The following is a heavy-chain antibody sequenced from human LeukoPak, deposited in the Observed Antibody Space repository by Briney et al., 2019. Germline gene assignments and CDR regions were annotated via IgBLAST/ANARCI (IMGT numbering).Heavy chain of an antibody. CDR2: MGVGSGNT. V-gene: IGHV1-58*02. CDR3: AAREMAVSYYFDY. Sequence: SVKVSCKASGFTFTSSAMPWGRQSRGQRREGIGWMGVGSGNTNYAQMFQERVTITRDMSTSTVYMELSSLRSQDTAVYYCAAREMAVSYYFDYWGQGTLVTVSS. D-gene: IGHD5-24*01. J-gene: IGHJ4*02. CDR1: GFTFTSSA.